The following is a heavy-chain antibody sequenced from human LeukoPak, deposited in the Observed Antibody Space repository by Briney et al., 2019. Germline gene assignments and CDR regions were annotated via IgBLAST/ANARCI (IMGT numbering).Heavy chain of an antibody. CDR3: AKGITIFGVVIRYYYYMDV. J-gene: IGHJ6*03. V-gene: IGHV3-30*02. CDR1: EFEPTYFW. D-gene: IGHD3-3*01. Sequence: GGSLRLSCVALEFEPTYFWMTWVRQAPGKGLEWVAFIRYDGSNKYYADSVKGRFTISRDNSKNTLYLQMNSLRAEDTAVYYCAKGITIFGVVIRYYYYMDVWGKGTTVTVSS. CDR2: IRYDGSNK.